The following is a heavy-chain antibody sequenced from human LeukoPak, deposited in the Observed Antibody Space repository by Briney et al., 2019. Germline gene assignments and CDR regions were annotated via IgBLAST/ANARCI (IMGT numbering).Heavy chain of an antibody. Sequence: GGSLRLSCAASGFTFSDYYMSWIRQAPGKGLEWVSAISGSGGSTYYADSVKGRFTISRDNSKNTLYLQMNSLRAEDTAVYYCAKALGYSYGPDYWGQGTLVTVSS. D-gene: IGHD5-18*01. CDR3: AKALGYSYGPDY. V-gene: IGHV3-23*01. CDR1: GFTFSDYY. J-gene: IGHJ4*02. CDR2: ISGSGGST.